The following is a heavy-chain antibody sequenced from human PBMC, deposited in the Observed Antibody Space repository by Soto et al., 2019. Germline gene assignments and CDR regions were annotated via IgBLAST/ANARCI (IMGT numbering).Heavy chain of an antibody. V-gene: IGHV4-4*01. J-gene: IGHJ4*02. CDR2: MFASGSS. Sequence: QVQLQESGPGLVKPSETLSLTCAVSGDSISSPNWWSWYRQTPGKGLELIGEMFASGSSNYNPSLNGRVTISLDTSKNRFSLKLTSLTAADTAIYCSARVGFDHRPDYWGQGIPVTVSS. CDR3: ARVGFDHRPDY. CDR1: GDSISSPNW.